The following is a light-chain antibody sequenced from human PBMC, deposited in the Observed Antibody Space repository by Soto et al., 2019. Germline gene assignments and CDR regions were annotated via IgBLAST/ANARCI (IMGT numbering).Light chain of an antibody. CDR2: GAS. CDR1: QSVSSK. V-gene: IGKV3-15*01. Sequence: ETVLTQSPDTLSLCPGENATLSWRASQSVSSKLVWYQQKPGQAPRFLIYGASTRATGIPARFRGSGSGTEFTLTIDSLQSEDFAVYYCQQYNDWPPAFGGGTKVDI. J-gene: IGKJ4*01. CDR3: QQYNDWPPA.